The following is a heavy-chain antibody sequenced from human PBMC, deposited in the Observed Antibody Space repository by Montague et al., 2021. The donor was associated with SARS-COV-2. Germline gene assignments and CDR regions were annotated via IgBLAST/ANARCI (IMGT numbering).Heavy chain of an antibody. V-gene: IGHV3-7*01. CDR3: ARTGDGYHGMDV. D-gene: IGHD3-9*01. Sequence: SLRLSCPASGFTFRNHWMSWVRQAPGKGLEWVANINQDTNGKNYVDSVKGRFTISRDNAENSLYLQMNSLRAEDTAIYYCARTGDGYHGMDVWGQGTTVTVS. J-gene: IGHJ6*02. CDR2: INQDTNGK. CDR1: GFTFRNHW.